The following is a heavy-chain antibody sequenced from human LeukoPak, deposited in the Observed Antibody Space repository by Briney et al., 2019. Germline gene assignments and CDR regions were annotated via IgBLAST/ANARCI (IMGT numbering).Heavy chain of an antibody. D-gene: IGHD4-17*01. CDR2: INAGNGNT. CDR1: GYTFTSYA. V-gene: IGHV1-3*01. J-gene: IGHJ4*02. CDR3: ARAYDYGDYWRDLYYFDY. Sequence: ASVTVSCKASGYTFTSYAMHWVRQAPGQRLEWMGWINAGNGNTKYSQKFQGRVTITRDTSASTAYMELSSLRSEDTAVYYCARAYDYGDYWRDLYYFDYWGQGTLVTVSS.